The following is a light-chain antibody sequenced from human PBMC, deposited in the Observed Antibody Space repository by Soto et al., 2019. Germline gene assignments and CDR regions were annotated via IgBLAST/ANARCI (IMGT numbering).Light chain of an antibody. V-gene: IGLV2-23*01. CDR2: EGN. J-gene: IGLJ1*01. CDR3: CSYAGSSPLDV. CDR1: SSHIGSSNL. Sequence: QSVLTQPASVSGSPGQSITISCTASSSHIGSSNLVSWYQHHSGKAPKLIIYEGNKRPSGVSNRFSGSKSGKTASLTISGLQAEDEGTYYCCSYAGSSPLDVFGTGTQLTVL.